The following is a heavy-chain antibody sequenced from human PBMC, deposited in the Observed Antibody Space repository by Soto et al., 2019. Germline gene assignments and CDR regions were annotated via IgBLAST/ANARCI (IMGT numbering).Heavy chain of an antibody. D-gene: IGHD3-10*01. CDR3: ARALDRESYYQGFDY. J-gene: IGHJ4*02. V-gene: IGHV3-11*01. Sequence: QVQLVESGGGLVKPGGSLRLSCAASGFTFSDSYMGWIRQAPGKGLEWVSYIFSSGSTTYYADSVKGRFTISRDNAKSSLYLQMNSLRAEDTAVYYCARALDRESYYQGFDYWGQGTLVTVSS. CDR2: IFSSGSTT. CDR1: GFTFSDSY.